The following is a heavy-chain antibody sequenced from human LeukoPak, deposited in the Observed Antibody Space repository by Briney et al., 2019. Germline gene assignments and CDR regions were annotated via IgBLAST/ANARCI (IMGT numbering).Heavy chain of an antibody. CDR2: IYYSGTT. D-gene: IGHD6-13*01. J-gene: IGHJ1*01. Sequence: PSETLSFTCTVSGGSISSDNHYWGWIRQSPGKGLEWIGSIYYSGTTYYNPSLKSRVTISVDTSKNQFSLRLSSVTAADTAVYYCAGSPGIAAAGRASYFQHWGQGTLVTVSS. CDR1: GGSISSDNHY. V-gene: IGHV4-39*01. CDR3: AGSPGIAAAGRASYFQH.